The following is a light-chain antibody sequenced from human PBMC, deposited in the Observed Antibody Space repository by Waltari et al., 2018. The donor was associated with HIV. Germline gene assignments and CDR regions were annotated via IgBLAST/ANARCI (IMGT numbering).Light chain of an antibody. J-gene: IGLJ2*01. CDR3: VAWDDSLRGVL. CDR1: TSNIGTTY. Sequence: SVLTQPPSASGTPGQRVTISCSRRTSNIGTTYVFCYQHLPGTAPKLLIHRNDQRPSGVPDRFSASTSGTSASLAISGLRSEDEADYYCVAWDDSLRGVLFGGGTKVAVL. V-gene: IGLV1-47*01. CDR2: RND.